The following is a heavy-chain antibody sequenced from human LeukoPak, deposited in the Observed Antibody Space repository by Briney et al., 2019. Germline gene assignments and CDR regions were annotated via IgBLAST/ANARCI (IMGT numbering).Heavy chain of an antibody. CDR2: IYTGGST. V-gene: IGHV3-53*01. Sequence: GASLRLSCTASGVIDSSNYMSWARQAPGKGLEWVSLIYTGGSTFYADSVMGRSTISRDKSNNTLYLLMNSLRAEDTAVYYCATGGRSGVAFESWGQGTLVTVSS. J-gene: IGHJ4*02. CDR3: ATGGRSGVAFES. D-gene: IGHD2-15*01. CDR1: GVIDSSNY.